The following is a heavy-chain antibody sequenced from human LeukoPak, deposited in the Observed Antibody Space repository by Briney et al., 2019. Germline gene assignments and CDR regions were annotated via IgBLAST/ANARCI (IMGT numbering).Heavy chain of an antibody. CDR3: ARDEVSDN. Sequence: LSLTCTVSGGSISSSSYYWGWIRQPPGKGLEWVSYISSSGSTIYYADSVKGRFTISRDNAKNSLYLQMNSLRAEDTAVYYCARDEVSDNWGQGTLVTVSS. CDR1: GGSISSSSYY. J-gene: IGHJ4*02. CDR2: ISSSGSTI. V-gene: IGHV3-11*04.